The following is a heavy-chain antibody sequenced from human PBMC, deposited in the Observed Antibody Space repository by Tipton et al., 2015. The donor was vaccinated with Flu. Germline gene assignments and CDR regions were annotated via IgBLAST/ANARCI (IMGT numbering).Heavy chain of an antibody. CDR2: IGNSGYPI. D-gene: IGHD5-24*01. V-gene: IGHV3-11*01. CDR3: ARDIGGDGYNEAFDI. CDR1: GFTFSGYY. Sequence: SPRLSCAASGFTFSGYYMSWIRQPPGKGLEWVSYIGNSGYPIYYADSVRGRFTISRDNSKNSLYLQMNGLRAEDSAVYYCARDIGGDGYNEAFDIWGQGTMVTVSS. J-gene: IGHJ3*02.